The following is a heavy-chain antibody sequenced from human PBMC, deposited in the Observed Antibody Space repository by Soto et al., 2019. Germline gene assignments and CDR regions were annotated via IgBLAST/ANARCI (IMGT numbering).Heavy chain of an antibody. Sequence: QVQLVQSGAEVKKPGASVKVSCKASGYTFTSYAMHWVRQAPGQRLEWMGWINAGNGNTKYSQKFQGRVTITRDTSASTAYMELRSLSSEDTAVYYCARGGSLYWYFDLWGRGTLVTVSS. CDR2: INAGNGNT. J-gene: IGHJ2*01. D-gene: IGHD3-16*01. CDR3: ARGGSLYWYFDL. V-gene: IGHV1-3*01. CDR1: GYTFTSYA.